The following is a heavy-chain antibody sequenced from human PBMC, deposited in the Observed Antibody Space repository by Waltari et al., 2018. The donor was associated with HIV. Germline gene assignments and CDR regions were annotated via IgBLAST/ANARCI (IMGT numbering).Heavy chain of an antibody. CDR2: MNPDSGTT. J-gene: IGHJ6*02. V-gene: IGHV1-8*01. Sequence: QVELVQSGPEVKRPGASVKISCKTSGYTFTNSDINWVRQATGQGLEWLEWMNPDSGTTGPPAKVEASVIMAGETAMTAGDMELTGLRPEDTAIYDCARNSSGRGNRYFYYGLDAWGQGTAVTGSS. D-gene: IGHD3-22*01. CDR3: ARNSSGRGNRYFYYGLDA. CDR1: GYTFTNSD.